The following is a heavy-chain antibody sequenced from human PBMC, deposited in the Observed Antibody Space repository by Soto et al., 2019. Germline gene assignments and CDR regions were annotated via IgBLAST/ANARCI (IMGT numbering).Heavy chain of an antibody. CDR1: GVTFSSYA. J-gene: IGHJ3*02. CDR3: AMDWNSSPMGAFDI. V-gene: IGHV1-69*13. D-gene: IGHD6-13*01. Sequence: SVKVSCKASGVTFSSYAISWVRQAPGQGLEWMGGIIPIFGTANYAQKFQGRVTITADESTSTAYMELSSLRSEDTAVYYCAMDWNSSPMGAFDIWGQGTMVTVSS. CDR2: IIPIFGTA.